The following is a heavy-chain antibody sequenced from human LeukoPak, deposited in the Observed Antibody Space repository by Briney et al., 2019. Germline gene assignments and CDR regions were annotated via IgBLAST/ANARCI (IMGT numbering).Heavy chain of an antibody. Sequence: PGGSLRLSCAASGFTFIRYWMTWVRQAPGKGLEWVANIKENGGEKFYVDSVRGRFTISRDNAKTSLYLQMNSLRADDSAVYYCARDRDVYHAGVDFWGQGTLVTVSS. CDR3: ARDRDVYHAGVDF. CDR1: GFTFIRYW. V-gene: IGHV3-7*01. CDR2: IKENGGEK. D-gene: IGHD5-24*01. J-gene: IGHJ4*02.